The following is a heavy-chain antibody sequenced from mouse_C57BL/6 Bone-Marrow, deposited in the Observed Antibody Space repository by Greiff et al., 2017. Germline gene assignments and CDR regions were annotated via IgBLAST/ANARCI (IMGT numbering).Heavy chain of an antibody. CDR3: TRFPYYNYEPFYAMDY. Sequence: EVKLMESGTVLARPGASVKMSCKTSGYTFTSYWMHWVKQRPGQGLEWIGAIYPGNSDTSYNQKFKGKAKLTAVTSASTAYMELSSLTNEYSAVYYCTRFPYYNYEPFYAMDYWGQGTSVTVSS. J-gene: IGHJ4*01. CDR2: IYPGNSDT. CDR1: GYTFTSYW. D-gene: IGHD2-4*01. V-gene: IGHV1-5*01.